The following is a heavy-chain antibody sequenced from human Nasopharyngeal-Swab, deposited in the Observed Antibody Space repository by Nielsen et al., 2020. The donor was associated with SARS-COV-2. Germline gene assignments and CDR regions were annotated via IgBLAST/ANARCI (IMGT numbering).Heavy chain of an antibody. CDR1: GFTFSSYG. CDR2: ISYDGSNK. V-gene: IGHV3-30*18. J-gene: IGHJ4*02. Sequence: GESLKISCAASGFTFSSYGMHWVRQAPGKGLEWVAVISYDGSNKYYADSVKGRFTISRDNSKNTLYLQMNSLRAEDTAVYYCAKDRITMIVVVPDYWGQGTPVTVSS. D-gene: IGHD3-22*01. CDR3: AKDRITMIVVVPDY.